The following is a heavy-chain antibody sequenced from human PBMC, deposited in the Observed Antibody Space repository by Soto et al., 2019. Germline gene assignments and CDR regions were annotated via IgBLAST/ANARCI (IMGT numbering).Heavy chain of an antibody. J-gene: IGHJ3*02. CDR1: GFSLSTREGA. Sequence: QITLKESGPTLVKPTQTLTLTCTFSGFSLSTREGAVGWIRQPPGKALEWLAHSYWDDDTRYTPSLKSRLTITKDTSKHEVVLTMTNMDALDTATYYCAHSRVELGDAFDIWGQGTLVTVSS. CDR3: AHSRVELGDAFDI. CDR2: SYWDDDT. V-gene: IGHV2-5*02. D-gene: IGHD3-16*01.